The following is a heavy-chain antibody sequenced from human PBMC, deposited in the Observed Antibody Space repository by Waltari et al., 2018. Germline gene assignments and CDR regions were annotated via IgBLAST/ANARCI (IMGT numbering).Heavy chain of an antibody. CDR3: TTYDFWSGDAFDI. CDR2: IRSKAYGGTT. Sequence: EVQLVESGGGLVQPGRSLRLSCTASGFTFGDYAMRWVRQAPGKGLEWVGFIRSKAYGGTTEYAASVKGRFTISRDDSKSIAYLQMNSLKTEDTAVYYCTTYDFWSGDAFDIWGQGTMVTVSS. D-gene: IGHD3-3*01. CDR1: GFTFGDYA. J-gene: IGHJ3*02. V-gene: IGHV3-49*04.